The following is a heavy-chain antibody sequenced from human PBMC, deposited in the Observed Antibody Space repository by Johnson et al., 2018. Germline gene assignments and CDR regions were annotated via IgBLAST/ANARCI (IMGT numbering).Heavy chain of an antibody. CDR1: GFTFSSYG. CDR3: ARDGAGEAEYFQH. V-gene: IGHV3-33*01. CDR2: IWYDGSNK. D-gene: IGHD3-16*01. Sequence: QVQLVESGGGVVQPGRSLRLSCAASGFTFSSYGMHWVRQAPGKGLEWVAVIWYDGSNKYYADSVKGRFTISRDNSKNTLYLQMNSLRAEDTAGYYCARDGAGEAEYFQHWGQGTLVTVSS. J-gene: IGHJ1*01.